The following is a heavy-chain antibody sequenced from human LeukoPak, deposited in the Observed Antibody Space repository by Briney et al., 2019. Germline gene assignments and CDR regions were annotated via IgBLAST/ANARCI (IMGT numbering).Heavy chain of an antibody. D-gene: IGHD6-6*01. CDR1: GGSFSGYY. V-gene: IGHV4-34*01. CDR3: ARSRSGWVSSSSVGYTFWFDP. Sequence: SETLSLTCAVYGGSFSGYYWSWIRQPPGKGLEWIGEINHSGSTNYNPSLKSRVTISVDTSKNQFSLKLSSVTAADTAVYYCARSRSGWVSSSSVGYTFWFDPWGQGTLVTVSS. CDR2: INHSGST. J-gene: IGHJ5*02.